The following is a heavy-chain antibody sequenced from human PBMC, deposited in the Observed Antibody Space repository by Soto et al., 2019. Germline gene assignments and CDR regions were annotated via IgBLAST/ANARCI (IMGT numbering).Heavy chain of an antibody. J-gene: IGHJ4*02. Sequence: ASVKVSCKTFGYKFIGFYLHWVRQAPGQGPEWMGCINPHTGVTNFAQKFQGRVTLTTDTPTSTVYMEMRSLTSDDTAVYYCARDPEYLSDATAVPESASFDYWGQGTLVTVSS. D-gene: IGHD1-1*01. CDR2: INPHTGVT. V-gene: IGHV1-2*02. CDR3: ARDPEYLSDATAVPESASFDY. CDR1: GYKFIGFY.